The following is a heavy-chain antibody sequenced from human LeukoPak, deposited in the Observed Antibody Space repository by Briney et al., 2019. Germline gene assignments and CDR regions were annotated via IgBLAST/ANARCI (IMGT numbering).Heavy chain of an antibody. J-gene: IGHJ4*02. Sequence: PSETLSPTCAVSGYSLSSNNWWVWMRQPPGKGLEWIGYIYWTGSTYYNPSLKSRVTMSMDTSKNQFSLNLRSVTAVDTAVYYCARKKESSGYYQWGQGTLVTVSS. CDR1: GYSLSSNNW. CDR2: IYWTGST. CDR3: ARKKESSGYYQ. V-gene: IGHV4-28*01. D-gene: IGHD3-22*01.